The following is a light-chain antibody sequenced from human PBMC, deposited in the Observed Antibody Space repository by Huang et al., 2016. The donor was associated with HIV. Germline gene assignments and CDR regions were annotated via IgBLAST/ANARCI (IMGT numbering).Light chain of an antibody. CDR1: QSIGYY. V-gene: IGKV1-39*01. Sequence: DIQMTQSPSSLSASVGDRVTITCRASQSIGYYLNWYQQKPGKAPKVLIYAASNLQSGVPSRFSSTCAETDFTLTISNLQPEDYATYYCQQIYSAPPYTFGLGTKVEIK. J-gene: IGKJ2*01. CDR2: AAS. CDR3: QQIYSAPPYT.